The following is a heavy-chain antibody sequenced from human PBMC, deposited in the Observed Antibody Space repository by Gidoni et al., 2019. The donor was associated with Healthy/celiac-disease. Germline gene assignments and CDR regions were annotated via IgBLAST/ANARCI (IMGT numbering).Heavy chain of an antibody. CDR2: INHSGST. D-gene: IGHD3-3*01. Sequence: QVQLHQWRAGLLKPSETLSLTCAVYGGSSSGYYLSWIRQPPGKGLEWIGEINHSGSTNYNPSLKSRVTISVDTSKNQFSLKLSSVTAADTAVYYCARGRGDFWSGYIALFDYWGQGTLVTVSS. CDR3: ARGRGDFWSGYIALFDY. V-gene: IGHV4-34*01. J-gene: IGHJ4*02. CDR1: GGSSSGYY.